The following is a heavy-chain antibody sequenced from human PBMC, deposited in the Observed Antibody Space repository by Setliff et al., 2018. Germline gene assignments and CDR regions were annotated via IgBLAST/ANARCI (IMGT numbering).Heavy chain of an antibody. J-gene: IGHJ4*02. CDR3: ARGRGSGGNPLWY. CDR2: IYQNGIT. CDR1: GASISTTYYY. V-gene: IGHV4-39*07. Sequence: ETLSLTCSVSGASISTTYYYWDWIRQSPEKGLEWIGTIYQNGITYYNPSLKSRVTISVDTSKNHFSLRLSSVTAADTAVYYCARGRGSGGNPLWYWGQGTLVTVSS. D-gene: IGHD2-15*01.